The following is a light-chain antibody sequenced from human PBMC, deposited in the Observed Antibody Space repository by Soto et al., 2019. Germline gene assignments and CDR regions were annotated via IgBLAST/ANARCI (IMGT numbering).Light chain of an antibody. J-gene: IGLJ1*01. Sequence: QSALTQPRSVSGSPGQSVTISCTGTSSDVGGYNYVSWYQQHPGNAPKLMIYDVNKRPSGVPDRFSGSKSGNTASLTISGLHAEDEADYYCCSYAGSYTLVFGTGTKLTVL. CDR2: DVN. CDR1: SSDVGGYNY. CDR3: CSYAGSYTLV. V-gene: IGLV2-11*01.